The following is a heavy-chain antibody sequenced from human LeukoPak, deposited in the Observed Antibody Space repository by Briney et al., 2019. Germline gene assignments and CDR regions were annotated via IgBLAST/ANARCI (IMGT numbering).Heavy chain of an antibody. Sequence: GASVKASCKASGFTFSGYYIHWVRQAPGQGLEWMGYINPHSGVTSFPQKFQGRVTLSTDTSISAAYMELSSLISDDTAMYYCVREGNEVLTKNFDHWGQGALVTVSS. J-gene: IGHJ4*02. CDR2: INPHSGVT. V-gene: IGHV1-2*02. CDR3: VREGNEVLTKNFDH. CDR1: GFTFSGYY. D-gene: IGHD4/OR15-4a*01.